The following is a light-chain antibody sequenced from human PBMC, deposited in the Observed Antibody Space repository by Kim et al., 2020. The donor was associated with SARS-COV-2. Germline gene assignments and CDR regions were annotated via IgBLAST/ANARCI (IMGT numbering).Light chain of an antibody. J-gene: IGLJ2*01. Sequence: SSELTQDPAVSVALGQTVKITCQGDNLRTYYANWYQQKPGQAPVLVMFGQNNRPSGIPDRLSGSSSGNTASLTITGAQAEDEADYYCKSRDSSGNLLVFGGGTQLTVL. CDR3: KSRDSSGNLLV. CDR2: GQN. V-gene: IGLV3-19*01. CDR1: NLRTYY.